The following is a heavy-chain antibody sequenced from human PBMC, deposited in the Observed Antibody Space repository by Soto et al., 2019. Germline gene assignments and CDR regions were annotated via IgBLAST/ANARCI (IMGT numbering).Heavy chain of an antibody. CDR2: ISSNGGST. D-gene: IGHD3-9*01. CDR3: AREERYFDRRLVY. V-gene: IGHV3-64*01. Sequence: GGSLRLSCAASGFTFSSYAMHWVRQAPGKGLEYVSAISSNGGSTYYANSVKGRFTISRDNSKNTLYLQMGSLRAEDMAVYYCAREERYFDRRLVYWGQGTLVTVSS. CDR1: GFTFSSYA. J-gene: IGHJ4*02.